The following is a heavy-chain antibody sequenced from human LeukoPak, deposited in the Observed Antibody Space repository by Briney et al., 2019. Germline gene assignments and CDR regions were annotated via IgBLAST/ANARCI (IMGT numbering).Heavy chain of an antibody. CDR3: ARDQRYSGYDWSGYFDY. V-gene: IGHV3-21*01. CDR2: ISSSSSYI. D-gene: IGHD5-12*01. Sequence: PGGSLRLSCAASGFTFSSYSVNWVRQAPGKGLEWVSSISSSSSYIYYADSVKGRFTISRDNAKNSLYLQMNSLRAEDTAVYYCARDQRYSGYDWSGYFDYWGQGTLVTVSS. CDR1: GFTFSSYS. J-gene: IGHJ4*02.